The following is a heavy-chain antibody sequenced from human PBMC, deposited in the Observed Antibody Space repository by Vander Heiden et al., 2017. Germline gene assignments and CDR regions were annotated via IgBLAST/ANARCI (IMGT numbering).Heavy chain of an antibody. Sequence: EVQLVESGGGLVKPGGSLRLSCAASGFTFSNAWMSWVRQAPGKGLEWVGRIKSKTDGGTTDYAAPVKGRFTISRDDSKNTMYMKMNSLKTEDTAVYYCIKVTGWFDPWCQVTLVTVYS. V-gene: IGHV3-15*01. CDR3: IKVTGWFDP. CDR2: IKSKTDGGTT. CDR1: GFTFSNAW. J-gene: IGHJ5*02.